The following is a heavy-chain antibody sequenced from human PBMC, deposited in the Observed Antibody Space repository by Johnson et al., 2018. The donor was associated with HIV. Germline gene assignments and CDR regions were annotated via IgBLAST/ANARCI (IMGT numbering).Heavy chain of an antibody. V-gene: IGHV3-30*03. D-gene: IGHD3-22*01. CDR3: ARGGYYYDGDGAFDF. CDR2: ISYDGDNV. J-gene: IGHJ3*01. CDR1: GFTFDDYT. Sequence: QVQLVESGGVVVQPGGSLRLSCAASGFTFDDYTMHWVRQAPGKGLEWVAVISYDGDNVYYADSVKGRFTISRDNSKNTLYLQMNSLGAEDTAVYYCARGGYYYDGDGAFDFWGQGTIVTVSS.